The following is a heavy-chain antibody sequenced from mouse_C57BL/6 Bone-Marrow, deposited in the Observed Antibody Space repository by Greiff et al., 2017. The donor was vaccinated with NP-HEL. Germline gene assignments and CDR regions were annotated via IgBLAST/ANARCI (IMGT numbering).Heavy chain of an antibody. V-gene: IGHV1-7*01. CDR3: VQEGSSNYLYAMDY. CDR1: GYTFTSYW. D-gene: IGHD2-5*01. Sequence: QVQLKESGAELAKPGASVKLSCKASGYTFTSYWMHWVKQRPGQGLEWIGYINPSSGYTKYNQKFKDKATLTADKSSSTAYMQLSSLTYEDSAVYYCVQEGSSNYLYAMDYWGQGTSVTVSS. CDR2: INPSSGYT. J-gene: IGHJ4*01.